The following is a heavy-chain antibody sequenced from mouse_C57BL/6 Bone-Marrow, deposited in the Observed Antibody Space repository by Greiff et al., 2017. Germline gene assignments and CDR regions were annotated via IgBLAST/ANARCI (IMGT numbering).Heavy chain of an antibody. CDR2: IDPSDSYT. V-gene: IGHV1-50*01. CDR3: ARPLFTTVVGY. Sequence: VQLQQPGAELVKPGASVKLSCKASGYTFTSYWMQWVKQRPGQGLEWIGEIDPSDSYTNYNQKFKGKATLTVDTSSSTAYMQLSSLTSEDSAVYYCARPLFTTVVGYWGQGTTLTVSS. D-gene: IGHD1-1*01. J-gene: IGHJ2*01. CDR1: GYTFTSYW.